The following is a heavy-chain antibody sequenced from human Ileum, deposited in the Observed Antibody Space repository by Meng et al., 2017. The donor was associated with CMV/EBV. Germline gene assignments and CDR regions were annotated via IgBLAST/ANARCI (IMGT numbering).Heavy chain of an antibody. Sequence: GESLKISCEASGFTFSNYDMHWVRQAPGKGLEWVANINKDESEKNYVGSVKGRFTISRDNAKNSLYLQMNSLRAEDTAVYYCVRDCRREHLFDYWGQGTLVTVSS. CDR3: VRDCRREHLFDY. D-gene: IGHD1-26*01. CDR2: INKDESEK. V-gene: IGHV3-7*01. J-gene: IGHJ4*02. CDR1: GFTFSNYD.